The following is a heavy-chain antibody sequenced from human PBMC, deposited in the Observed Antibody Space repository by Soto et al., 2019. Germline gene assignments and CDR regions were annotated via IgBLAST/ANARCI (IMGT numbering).Heavy chain of an antibody. V-gene: IGHV4-31*03. CDR3: ASTERYYDSSGYYYLYYFDY. CDR2: IHYSGST. CDR1: GDSISSGGYY. J-gene: IGHJ4*02. Sequence: SETLSLTCTVSGDSISSGGYYWSWIRQHPGKGLEWIGYIHYSGSTYYSPSLKSRVTISVDTAKKQFSLKLSSVTAADTAVYYCASTERYYDSSGYYYLYYFDYWGQGTLVTVSS. D-gene: IGHD3-22*01.